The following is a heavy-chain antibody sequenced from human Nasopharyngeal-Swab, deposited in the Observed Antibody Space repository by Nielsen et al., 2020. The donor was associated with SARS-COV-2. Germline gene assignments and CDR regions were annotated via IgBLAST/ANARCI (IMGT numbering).Heavy chain of an antibody. CDR3: VRESPVTMIVDYYYGMDV. CDR1: GFTFSSDS. J-gene: IGHJ6*02. CDR2: ISSSSSYI. V-gene: IGHV3-21*01. D-gene: IGHD3-22*01. Sequence: GESLKISCAASGFTFSSDSMNWVRQAPGKGLEWVSSISSSSSYIYYADSVKGRFTISRDNAKNSLYLQMNSLRAEDTAVYYCVRESPVTMIVDYYYGMDVWGQGTTVTVSS.